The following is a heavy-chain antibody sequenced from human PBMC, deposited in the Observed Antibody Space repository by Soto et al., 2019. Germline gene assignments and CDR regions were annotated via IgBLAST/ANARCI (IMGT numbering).Heavy chain of an antibody. D-gene: IGHD3-10*01. V-gene: IGHV1-46*01. J-gene: IGHJ4*02. CDR2: INPSGGST. CDR3: ARWFGSDPGVGFDY. CDR1: GYTFTIYY. Sequence: SVKVSCKASGYTFTIYYMHGVRQSGGQGLEWMGIINPSGGSTSYAQKFQGRVTMTRDTSTSTVYMELSSLRSEDTAVYYCARWFGSDPGVGFDYWGQGTLVTVSS.